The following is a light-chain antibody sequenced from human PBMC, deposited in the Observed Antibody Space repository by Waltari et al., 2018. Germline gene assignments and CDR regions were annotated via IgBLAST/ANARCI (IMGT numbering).Light chain of an antibody. CDR1: ESVSSN. CDR3: QQYDNWRT. CDR2: GAS. Sequence: EIVMTQSPAILSVSPGERVTLSCRASESVSSNLAWYQQKPGQAPRLLIYGASTRATGIPDRFGGSGSGTVFTLTITSLQSEDVAVYYCQQYDNWRTFGQGTKVEI. J-gene: IGKJ1*01. V-gene: IGKV3-15*01.